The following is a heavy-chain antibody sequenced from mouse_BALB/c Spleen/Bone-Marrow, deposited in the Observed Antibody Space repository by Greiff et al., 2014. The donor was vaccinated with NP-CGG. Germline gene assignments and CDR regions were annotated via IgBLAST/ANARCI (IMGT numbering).Heavy chain of an antibody. Sequence: QVQLQQPAAELARPGASVKMSCKTSGYTFTYYTMHWAKQRPGQGLEWIGYINPSSGYTDYNQKFKDKTTLTTDKSSSTAYLQLSSLTSEDSAVYYCVRENYDYDGDAMDYWGQGTSVTVSS. CDR1: GYTFTYYT. CDR3: VRENYDYDGDAMDY. CDR2: INPSSGYT. D-gene: IGHD2-4*01. V-gene: IGHV1-4*02. J-gene: IGHJ4*01.